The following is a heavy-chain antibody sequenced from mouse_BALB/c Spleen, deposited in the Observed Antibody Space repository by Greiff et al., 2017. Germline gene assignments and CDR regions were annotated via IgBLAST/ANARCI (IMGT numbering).Heavy chain of an antibody. CDR2: INPSTGYT. J-gene: IGHJ3*01. CDR3: ASGVTPWFAY. V-gene: IGHV1-7*01. CDR1: GYTFTSYW. Sequence: VQLQQSGAELVKPGASVKMSCKASGYTFTSYWMHWVKQRPGQGLEWIGYINPSTGYTEYNQKFKDKATLTADKPSSTAYMQLSSLTSEDAAVYCCASGVTPWFAYWGQGTLVTVSA. D-gene: IGHD2-13*01.